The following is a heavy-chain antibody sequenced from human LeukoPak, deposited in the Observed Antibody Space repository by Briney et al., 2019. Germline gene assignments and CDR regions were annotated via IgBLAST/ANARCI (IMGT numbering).Heavy chain of an antibody. Sequence: PGGSLRLSCVASGLTFHDYAMHWVRQAPGKGLEWVSLISADGGSTFYAGSVRGRFSISRDNSKNSLYLQMNSLRTEDTAMYYCAKESGKFDYWGQGTLVAVSS. CDR2: ISADGGST. CDR3: AKESGKFDY. CDR1: GLTFHDYA. J-gene: IGHJ4*02. V-gene: IGHV3-43*02.